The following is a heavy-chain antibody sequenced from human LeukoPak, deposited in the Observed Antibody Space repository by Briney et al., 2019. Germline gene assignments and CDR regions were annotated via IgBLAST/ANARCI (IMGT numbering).Heavy chain of an antibody. V-gene: IGHV3-21*01. D-gene: IGHD6-19*01. CDR2: TSSSSSYI. CDR3: AREYSSGWPNPDY. Sequence: PGGSLRLSCAASGFTFSSYSMNWVRQAPGKGLEWVSSTSSSSSYIYYADSVKGRFTISRDNAKNSLYLQMNSLRAEDTAVYYCAREYSSGWPNPDYWGQGTLVTVSS. CDR1: GFTFSSYS. J-gene: IGHJ4*02.